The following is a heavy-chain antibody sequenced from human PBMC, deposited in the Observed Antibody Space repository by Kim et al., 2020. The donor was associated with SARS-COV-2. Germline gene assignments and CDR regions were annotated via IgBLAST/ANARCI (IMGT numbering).Heavy chain of an antibody. CDR2: IEQDGSEK. CDR1: GFIFSKHW. J-gene: IGHJ4*02. V-gene: IGHV3-7*03. CDR3: ARLFYFDGSAYRHFDY. Sequence: GGSLRLSCAASGFIFSKHWMTWVRQAPGKGLEWVANIEQDGSEKHYVDSVKGRFTISRDKARNSLYLQMNSLRAEDTAVYYCARLFYFDGSAYRHFDYWGQGTLVTVSS. D-gene: IGHD3-22*01.